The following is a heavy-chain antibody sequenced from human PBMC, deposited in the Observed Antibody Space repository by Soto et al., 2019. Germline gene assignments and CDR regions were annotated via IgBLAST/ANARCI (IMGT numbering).Heavy chain of an antibody. Sequence: PGGSLRLSCAASGFTFSSYSMNWVRQAPGKGLEWVSSISSSSSYIYYADSVKGRFTISRDNAKNSLYLQMNSLRAEDTAVYYCARVYEFDHSFDPWGQGTLVTVSS. V-gene: IGHV3-21*01. J-gene: IGHJ5*02. CDR1: GFTFSSYS. CDR3: ARVYEFDHSFDP. CDR2: ISSSSSYI. D-gene: IGHD2-21*01.